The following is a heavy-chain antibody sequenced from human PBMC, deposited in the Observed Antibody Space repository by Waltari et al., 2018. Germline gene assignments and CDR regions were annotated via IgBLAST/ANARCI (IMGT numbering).Heavy chain of an antibody. Sequence: QVQLQESGPGLVKPSETLSLTCTVSGGSISSYYWSWIRQPPGKGLEWIGYIYYSGSTNYNPDRKSLVTTSVDTSKIQFSLKLSTVTAADTAVYYCARDRFGNDFWSGYWGWFDPWGQGTLVTVSS. V-gene: IGHV4-59*01. J-gene: IGHJ5*02. CDR2: IYYSGST. CDR3: ARDRFGNDFWSGYWGWFDP. D-gene: IGHD3-3*01. CDR1: GGSISSYY.